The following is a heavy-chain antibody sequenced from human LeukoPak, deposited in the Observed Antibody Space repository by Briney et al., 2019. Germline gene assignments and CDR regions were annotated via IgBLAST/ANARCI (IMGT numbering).Heavy chain of an antibody. CDR1: GGTFSSYG. CDR3: ARVTHGYNWVDY. D-gene: IGHD5-24*01. J-gene: IGHJ4*02. CDR2: ISAYNGNT. V-gene: IGHV1-18*01. Sequence: ASVKVSCKASGGTFSSYGISWVRQAPGQGLEWMGWISAYNGNTNYAQKLQGRVTMTTDTSTSTAYMELRSLRSDDTAVYYCARVTHGYNWVDYWGQGTLVTVSS.